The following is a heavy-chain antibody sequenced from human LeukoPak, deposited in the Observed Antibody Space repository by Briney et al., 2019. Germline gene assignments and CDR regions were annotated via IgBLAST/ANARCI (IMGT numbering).Heavy chain of an antibody. D-gene: IGHD3-10*01. V-gene: IGHV4-39*07. CDR2: IYYSGST. J-gene: IGHJ5*02. CDR3: ARDGMYYYGLGRGGWFDP. Sequence: PSETLSLTCTVSGGSISSDIYYWGWIRRPPGKGLEWIGSIYYSGSTNYNPSLKSRVTISVDKSKNQFSLKLSSVTAADTAVYYCARDGMYYYGLGRGGWFDPWGQGTLVTVSS. CDR1: GGSISSDIYY.